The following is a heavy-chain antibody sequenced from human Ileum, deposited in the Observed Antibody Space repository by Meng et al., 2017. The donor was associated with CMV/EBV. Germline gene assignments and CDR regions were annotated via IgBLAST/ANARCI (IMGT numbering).Heavy chain of an antibody. J-gene: IGHJ4*02. CDR1: GDSISSGHYY. D-gene: IGHD6-6*01. CDR2: IHDSGST. Sequence: QVQLQEAGPGLVKPSQTLSRTCTVSGDSISSGHYYWSWLRQTPGKGLEWIVHIHDSGSTYYTPSLQSRVTISVDKSKNQFSLKLSSVTAADTAVYYCARVWGIAVRPLDYWGQGTLVTVSS. V-gene: IGHV4-30-4*01. CDR3: ARVWGIAVRPLDY.